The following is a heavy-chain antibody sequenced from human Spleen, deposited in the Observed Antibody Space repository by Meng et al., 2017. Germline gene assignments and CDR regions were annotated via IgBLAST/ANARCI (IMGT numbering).Heavy chain of an antibody. V-gene: IGHV3-73*01. D-gene: IGHD6-13*01. CDR2: IRSKANSYAT. CDR3: ATGAAAADH. Sequence: GGSLRLSCAASGFTFSGSAMHWVRQASGKGLEWVGRIRSKANSYATAYAASVKGRFTISRDDSKNTAYLQMDSLITEDTAVYFCATGAAAADHWGQGTLVTVSS. CDR1: GFTFSGSA. J-gene: IGHJ4*02.